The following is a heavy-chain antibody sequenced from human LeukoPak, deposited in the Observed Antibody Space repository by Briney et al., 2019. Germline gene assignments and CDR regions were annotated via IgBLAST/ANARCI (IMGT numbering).Heavy chain of an antibody. CDR1: GGSFSGYY. D-gene: IGHD3-9*01. CDR3: ARRSRLGIGYYYYMDV. CDR2: INHSGST. V-gene: IGHV4-34*01. Sequence: SETLSLTCAVYGGSFSGYYWSWIRQPPGKGLEWIGEINHSGSTNYNPSLKSRVTISVDTSKNQFSLKLSSVTAADTAVYYCARRSRLGIGYYYYMDVWGKGTTVTVSS. J-gene: IGHJ6*03.